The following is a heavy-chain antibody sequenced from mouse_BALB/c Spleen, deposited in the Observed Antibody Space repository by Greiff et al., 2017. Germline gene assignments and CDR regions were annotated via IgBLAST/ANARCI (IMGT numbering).Heavy chain of an antibody. CDR3: ARSWDPYYYYGSLFAY. D-gene: IGHD1-1*01. J-gene: IGHJ3*01. CDR2: IYPGSGNT. V-gene: IGHV1-84*02. CDR1: GYTFTDYY. Sequence: VQLQQSGPELVKPGASVKISCKASGYTFTDYYINWVKQKPGQGLEWIGWIYPGSGNTKYNEKFKGKATLTVDTSSSTAYMQLSSLTSEDTAVYFCARSWDPYYYYGSLFAYWGQGTLVTVSA.